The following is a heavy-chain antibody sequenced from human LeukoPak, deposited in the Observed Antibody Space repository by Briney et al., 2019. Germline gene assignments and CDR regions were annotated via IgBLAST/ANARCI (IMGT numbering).Heavy chain of an antibody. CDR2: ISWNSGSI. J-gene: IGHJ6*02. CDR1: GFTFDDYA. V-gene: IGHV3-9*01. Sequence: GGSLRLSCAASGFTFDDYAMHWVRQAPGKGLKWVSGISWNSGSIGYADSVKGRFTISRDNAKNSMYLQMNSLRAEDTALYYCAKDQYGGNYYGMDVWGQGTTVTVSS. CDR3: AKDQYGGNYYGMDV. D-gene: IGHD4-23*01.